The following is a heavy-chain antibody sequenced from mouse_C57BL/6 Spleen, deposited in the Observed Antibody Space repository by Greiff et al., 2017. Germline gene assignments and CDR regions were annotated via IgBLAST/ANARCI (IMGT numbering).Heavy chain of an antibody. V-gene: IGHV1-22*01. CDR2: INPNNGGT. Sequence: VQLQQSGPELVKPGASVKMSCKASGYTFTDYNMHWVKQSHGKSLEWIGYINPNNGGTSYNQKFKGKATLTVNKSSSTAYMELRSLTSEDSAVYYCAFYYDYDGFAYWGQGTLVTVSA. CDR1: GYTFTDYN. J-gene: IGHJ3*01. D-gene: IGHD2-4*01. CDR3: AFYYDYDGFAY.